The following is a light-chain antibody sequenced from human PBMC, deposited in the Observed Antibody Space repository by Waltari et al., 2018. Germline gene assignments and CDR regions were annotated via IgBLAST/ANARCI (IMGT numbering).Light chain of an antibody. CDR1: SGSVSTLDY. V-gene: IGLV8-61*01. CDR2: STN. CDR3: VLYMGGGIL. Sequence: QTVVTQEPSSSVSPGGTVTLTCGSRSGSVSTLDYPSWYQQTPGQAPRPLIYSTNTRSSGVPDRISGSILGNKAALTITGAQADDESDYYCVLYMGGGILFGGGTKLTVL. J-gene: IGLJ3*02.